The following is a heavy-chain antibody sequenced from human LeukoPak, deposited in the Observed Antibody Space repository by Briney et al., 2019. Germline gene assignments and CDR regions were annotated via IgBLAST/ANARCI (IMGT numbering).Heavy chain of an antibody. CDR2: SYYSGST. CDR3: ARGVTMVRGPPYYYYMDV. Sequence: SETLSLTCTVSGGSISSYYWSWIRQPPGKGLEWIGYSYYSGSTNYNPSLKSRVTISVDTSKNQFSLKLSSVTAADTAVYYCARGVTMVRGPPYYYYMDVWGKGTTVTVSS. CDR1: GGSISSYY. J-gene: IGHJ6*03. D-gene: IGHD3-10*01. V-gene: IGHV4-59*01.